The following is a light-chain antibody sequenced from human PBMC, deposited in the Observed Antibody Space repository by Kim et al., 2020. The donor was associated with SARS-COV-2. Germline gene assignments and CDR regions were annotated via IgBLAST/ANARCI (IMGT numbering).Light chain of an antibody. CDR2: GAS. CDR3: QQYDTSPRT. Sequence: GEGAALPCRAGQSGSSTSLAWYQHRPGRDPRRLIYGASSRAKGIPDRFSGSGSGTDFTLTIRRLEPEDFAVYYCQQYDTSPRTFGQGTKVDIK. V-gene: IGKV3-20*01. J-gene: IGKJ1*01. CDR1: QSGSSTS.